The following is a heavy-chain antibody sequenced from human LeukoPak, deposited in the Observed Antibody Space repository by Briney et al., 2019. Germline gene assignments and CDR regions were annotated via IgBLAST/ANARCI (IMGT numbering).Heavy chain of an antibody. CDR1: GGSISSSSYY. CDR3: ARLSFQGGLGYSYGLPRIRYFDY. D-gene: IGHD5-18*01. J-gene: IGHJ4*02. Sequence: PSETLSLTCTVSGGSISSSSYYWGWIRQPPGKGLEWIGSIYYSGSTYYNPSLKSRVTISVDTSKNQFSLKLSSVTAADTAVYYCARLSFQGGLGYSYGLPRIRYFDYWGQGTLVTVSS. V-gene: IGHV4-39*01. CDR2: IYYSGST.